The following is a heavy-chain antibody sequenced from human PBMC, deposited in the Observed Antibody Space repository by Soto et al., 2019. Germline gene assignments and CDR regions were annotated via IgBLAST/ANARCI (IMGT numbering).Heavy chain of an antibody. CDR2: IIPILGIA. J-gene: IGHJ4*02. Sequence: QVQLVQSGAAVKKPGSSVKVSCKASGGTFSSYTISWVRQAPGQGLEWMGRIIPILGIANYAQKFQGRVTITADKSTSTAYMELSSLRSEDTAVYYCARDHPYYYDSSGYPGEEEKWGQGTLVTVSS. CDR1: GGTFSSYT. D-gene: IGHD3-22*01. CDR3: ARDHPYYYDSSGYPGEEEK. V-gene: IGHV1-69*08.